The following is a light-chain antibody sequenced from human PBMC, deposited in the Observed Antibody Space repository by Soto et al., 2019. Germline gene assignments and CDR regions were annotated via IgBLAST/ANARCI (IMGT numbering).Light chain of an antibody. J-gene: IGLJ1*01. CDR3: SSYTSSSTLEYV. CDR2: EVS. CDR1: SSDVGGYNY. Sequence: QSALTQPASVSGSPGQSITISCTGTSSDVGGYNYVSWYQQHPGKAPKLMIYEVSNRPSGVSNRFSGSKSGNTASLTISGIQAEDEADYYCSSYTSSSTLEYVFGTGTKVTVL. V-gene: IGLV2-14*01.